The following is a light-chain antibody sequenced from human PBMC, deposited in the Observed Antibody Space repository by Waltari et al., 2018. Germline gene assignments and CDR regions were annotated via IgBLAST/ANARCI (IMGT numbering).Light chain of an antibody. CDR1: GSNIGAGHD. Sequence: QSVLTQPPSVSGAPGQTVTISCTGSGSNIGAGHDVHWYQQVPRAAPKLLIYGSTSRPLGVPDRFFGSTSGTSASLAITGLQAEDEAVYYCQSYDTSLTVVFGGGTKLTVL. CDR2: GST. J-gene: IGLJ3*02. V-gene: IGLV1-40*01. CDR3: QSYDTSLTVV.